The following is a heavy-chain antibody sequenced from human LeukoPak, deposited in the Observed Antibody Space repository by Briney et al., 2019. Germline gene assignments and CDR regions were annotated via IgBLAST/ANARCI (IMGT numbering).Heavy chain of an antibody. Sequence: PGGSLRLSCAASGFTFSSYAMHWVRQAPGKGLEWVAVIWYDGSNKYYADSVKGRFTISRDNSKNTLYLQMNSLRAEDTAVYYCARSRPLRYLYGMDVWGQGTTVTVSS. CDR2: IWYDGSNK. D-gene: IGHD3-9*01. J-gene: IGHJ6*02. CDR1: GFTFSSYA. CDR3: ARSRPLRYLYGMDV. V-gene: IGHV3-33*08.